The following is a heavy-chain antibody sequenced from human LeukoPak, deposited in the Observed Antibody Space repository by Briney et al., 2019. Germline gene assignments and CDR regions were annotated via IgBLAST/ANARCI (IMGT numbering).Heavy chain of an antibody. V-gene: IGHV3-11*05. D-gene: IGHD2-15*01. CDR1: GFTFSDYY. CDR2: ITSSGYYT. Sequence: GGSLRLSCAASGFTFSDYYMTWIRRAPGKGLEWVSYITSSGYYTNYGDSVKGRFTMSRDNAKKSLYLQMDSLRAEDTAVYYCARVSKAANPTSDSPWFDPWGQGTLVTVSS. J-gene: IGHJ5*02. CDR3: ARVSKAANPTSDSPWFDP.